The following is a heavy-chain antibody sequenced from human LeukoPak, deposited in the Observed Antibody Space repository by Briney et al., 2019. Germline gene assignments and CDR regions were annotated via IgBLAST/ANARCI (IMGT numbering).Heavy chain of an antibody. CDR1: GFTFSSYA. D-gene: IGHD6-13*01. CDR2: ISSNGGST. Sequence: GGSLRLSCAAPGFTFSSYAMHWVRQAPGKGLEYVSAISSNGGSTYYANSVMGRFTISRDNSKNTLYLQMGSLRAEDMAVYYCARAWAAAGNWGQGTLVTVSS. CDR3: ARAWAAAGN. V-gene: IGHV3-64*01. J-gene: IGHJ4*02.